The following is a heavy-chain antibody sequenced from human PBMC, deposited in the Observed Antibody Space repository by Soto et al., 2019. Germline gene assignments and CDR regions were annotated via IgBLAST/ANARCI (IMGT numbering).Heavy chain of an antibody. Sequence: SETLSLTCTVSGGSISSGGHYWSWIRQHPGVGLEWIGYIYYSGSVYHNPSLKSRVTISVDKSKNQFSLKLSSVIAADTAVYYGARVSGSYYYGMDVWGQGTTVTVSS. CDR3: ARVSGSYYYGMDV. J-gene: IGHJ6*02. D-gene: IGHD1-26*01. CDR1: GGSISSGGHY. CDR2: IYYSGSV. V-gene: IGHV4-31*03.